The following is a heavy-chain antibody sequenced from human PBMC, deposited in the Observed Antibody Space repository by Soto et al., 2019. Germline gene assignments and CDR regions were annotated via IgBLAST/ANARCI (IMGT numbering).Heavy chain of an antibody. D-gene: IGHD5-12*01. V-gene: IGHV4-30-4*01. CDR2: IYYSGST. J-gene: IGHJ5*02. CDR1: GGSISSGDYY. CDR3: AATVEMATITHRPPRGFWFDP. Sequence: SETLSLTCTVSGGSISSGDYYWSWIRQPPGKGLEWIGYIYYSGSTYYNPSLKSRVTISVDTSKNQFSLKLSSVTAADTAVYYCAATVEMATITHRPPRGFWFDPWGQGTLVTVSS.